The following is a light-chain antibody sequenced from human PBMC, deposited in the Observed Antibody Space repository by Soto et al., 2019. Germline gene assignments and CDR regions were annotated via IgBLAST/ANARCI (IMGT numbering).Light chain of an antibody. CDR1: QSVSSTY. V-gene: IGKV3-20*01. CDR3: QRYGSSPLFT. CDR2: ATS. Sequence: EIVLTQSPGTLSLSPGERATLSCRASQSVSSTYLAWYQQKPGQAPRLLIYATSSRATGIPDRFSGSGSGTDFTLTISRLDPEAVAVYYCQRYGSSPLFTLGPGTKVDIK. J-gene: IGKJ3*01.